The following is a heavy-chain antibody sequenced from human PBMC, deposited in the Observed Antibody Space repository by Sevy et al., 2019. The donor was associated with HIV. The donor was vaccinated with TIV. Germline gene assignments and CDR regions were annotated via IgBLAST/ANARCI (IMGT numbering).Heavy chain of an antibody. CDR2: VSFGCGKI. V-gene: IGHV3-23*01. CDR3: AREGCTRPHDY. J-gene: IGHJ4*02. D-gene: IGHD2-8*01. CDR1: GFNFNIYS. Sequence: GGSLRLSCAVSGFNFNIYSMSWVRLAPGKGLEWVSTVSFGCGKINYADSVKGRFIISRDDSKNTLYLQMNSLRAEDTAVFFCAREGCTRPHDYWGQGTLVTVSS.